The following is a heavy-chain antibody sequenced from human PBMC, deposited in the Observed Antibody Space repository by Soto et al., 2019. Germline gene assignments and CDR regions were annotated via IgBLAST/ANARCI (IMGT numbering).Heavy chain of an antibody. Sequence: PSETLSLTCAVYGGSISSYYWSWIRQPPGKGLEWIGYIYYSGSTNYNPSLKSRVTISVDTSKNQFSLKLSSVTAADTAVYYCARGSVGYCSGGSCFRDNYYYYYMDVWGKGTTVTVSS. V-gene: IGHV4-59*01. CDR1: GGSISSYY. CDR2: IYYSGST. D-gene: IGHD2-15*01. J-gene: IGHJ6*03. CDR3: ARGSVGYCSGGSCFRDNYYYYYMDV.